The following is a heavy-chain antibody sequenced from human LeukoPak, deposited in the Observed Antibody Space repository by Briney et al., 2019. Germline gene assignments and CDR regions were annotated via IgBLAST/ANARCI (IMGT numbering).Heavy chain of an antibody. CDR2: IHYSGST. D-gene: IGHD6-19*01. CDR1: GGSISSSSYY. J-gene: IGHJ4*02. CDR3: ASTTRGSSGWYGY. V-gene: IGHV4-39*07. Sequence: PSETLSLTCTVSGGSISSSSYYWGWIRQPPGKGLEWIGSIHYSGSTYYNPSLKSRVTISVDTSKNQFSLKLSSVTAADTAVYYCASTTRGSSGWYGYWGQGTLVTVSS.